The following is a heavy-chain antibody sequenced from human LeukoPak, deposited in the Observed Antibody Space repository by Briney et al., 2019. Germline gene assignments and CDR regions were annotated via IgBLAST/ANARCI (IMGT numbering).Heavy chain of an antibody. V-gene: IGHV3-30*04. CDR2: ISYDGNNK. CDR1: GFTFSSYA. Sequence: GRSLRLSCAASGFTFSSYAMHWVRQAPGKGLEWVAAISYDGNNKYYADSVKGRFTISRDNSKNTLYLQMNSLRAEDTAVYYCARFIAAPYYFDYWGRGTLVTVSS. D-gene: IGHD6-13*01. J-gene: IGHJ4*02. CDR3: ARFIAAPYYFDY.